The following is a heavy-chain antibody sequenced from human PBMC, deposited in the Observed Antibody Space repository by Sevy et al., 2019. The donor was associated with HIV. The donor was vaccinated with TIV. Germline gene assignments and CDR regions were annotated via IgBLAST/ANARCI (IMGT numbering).Heavy chain of an antibody. D-gene: IGHD6-19*01. CDR2: ISAHNGNT. CDR1: GYSFTTYG. CDR3: ARDRGSGWFLGEGYFDY. J-gene: IGHJ4*02. Sequence: ASVKVSCMASGYSFTTYGIDWVRQAPGQGLEWMGRISAHNGNTNYAQKFQGRVTMTTDTSTSTAYMELKSLTSDDTAIYYCARDRGSGWFLGEGYFDYWGQGTLVTVSS. V-gene: IGHV1-18*01.